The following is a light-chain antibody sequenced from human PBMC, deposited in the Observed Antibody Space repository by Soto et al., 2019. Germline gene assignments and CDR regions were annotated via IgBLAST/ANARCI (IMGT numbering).Light chain of an antibody. V-gene: IGLV8-61*01. CDR2: NTN. J-gene: IGLJ1*01. CDR3: VLFMGSGISA. CDR1: SGSVSTSYY. Sequence: QTVVTQEPSFLVSPGGTVTLTCGLSSGSVSTSYYPSWYQQTPGQAPRTLIYNTNTRSSGVPDRFSGSILGNKAALTITGAQADDESDYYCVLFMGSGISAFGTGTKVTVL.